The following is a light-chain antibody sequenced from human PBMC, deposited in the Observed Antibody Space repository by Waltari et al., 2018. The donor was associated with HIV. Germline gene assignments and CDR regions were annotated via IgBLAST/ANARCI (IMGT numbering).Light chain of an antibody. CDR1: SSDINYDNY. J-gene: IGLJ3*02. Sequence: QSALPQPASVSGSPGPSITISCTGTSSDINYDNYVSWYQHQPGKVPKVIISEVTNRPSGVSSRFSGSKSGNTASLTISGLQAEDEADYFCTSYVSSASPEFGGWTRLTVL. CDR3: TSYVSSASPE. CDR2: EVT. V-gene: IGLV2-14*01.